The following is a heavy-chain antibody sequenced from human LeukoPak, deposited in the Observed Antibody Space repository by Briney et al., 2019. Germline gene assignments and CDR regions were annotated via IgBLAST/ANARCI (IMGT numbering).Heavy chain of an antibody. Sequence: GGSLRLSCAASGFTFSSYAMSWVRQAPGKGLEWVSAISGGGGSKYYADSMKGRSTISRDNSKNTLSLQLNSLRADDTAIYYCARDWYFDLWGRGTLVTVSS. CDR3: ARDWYFDL. CDR2: ISGGGGSK. V-gene: IGHV3-23*01. CDR1: GFTFSSYA. J-gene: IGHJ2*01.